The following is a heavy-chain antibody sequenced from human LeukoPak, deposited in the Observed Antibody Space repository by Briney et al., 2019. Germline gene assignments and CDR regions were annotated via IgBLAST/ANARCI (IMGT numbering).Heavy chain of an antibody. CDR2: IKQDGSEK. J-gene: IGHJ4*02. CDR3: ARGVGSRHYYDSSGSD. V-gene: IGHV3-7*01. D-gene: IGHD3-22*01. Sequence: PGGSLRLSCAASGFTFSSYAMTWVRQAPGKGLEWVANIKQDGSEKYYVDSVEGRFTISRDNAKNSLYLQMNSLRAEDTAVYYCARGVGSRHYYDSSGSDWGQGTLVTVSS. CDR1: GFTFSSYA.